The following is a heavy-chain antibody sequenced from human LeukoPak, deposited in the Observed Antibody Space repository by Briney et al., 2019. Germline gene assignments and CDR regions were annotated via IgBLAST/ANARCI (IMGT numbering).Heavy chain of an antibody. V-gene: IGHV3-21*01. CDR2: ISSSSSYI. J-gene: IGHJ4*02. Sequence: GGSLRLSYAASGFTFSSYSMNWVRQAPGKGLEWVSSISSSSSYIYYADSVKGRFTISRDNAKNSLYLQMNSLRAEDTAVYYCARDRSGIGDEFGDFDYWGQGTLVTVSS. D-gene: IGHD3-16*01. CDR1: GFTFSSYS. CDR3: ARDRSGIGDEFGDFDY.